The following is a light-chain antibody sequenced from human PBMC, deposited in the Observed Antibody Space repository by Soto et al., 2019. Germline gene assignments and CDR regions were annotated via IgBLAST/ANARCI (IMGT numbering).Light chain of an antibody. CDR3: AAWDDSLNGWV. CDR1: SSNIGSNT. J-gene: IGLJ3*02. CDR2: SNN. V-gene: IGLV1-44*01. Sequence: QYVLTQPPSASGTPGQRVTISCSGSSSNIGSNTVNWYQQLPGTAPKLLIYSNNQRPSGIPDRFSGSKSGPSASLAISGLQSEGEADYYCAAWDDSLNGWVLGGGTKLTVL.